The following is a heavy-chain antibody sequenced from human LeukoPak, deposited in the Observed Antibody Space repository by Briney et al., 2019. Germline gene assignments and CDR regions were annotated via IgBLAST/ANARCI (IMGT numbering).Heavy chain of an antibody. Sequence: SETLSLTCTVFGVPFSSYYWSWIRQPPGKGLEWIGYIYYSGSTNYNPSLKSRVTISVDTSKNQFSLKLSAVTAADTAVYYCEREAVRYVILSCQSPRGYFDYWVQGTLVTVSS. J-gene: IGHJ4*02. D-gene: IGHD3-9*01. CDR1: GVPFSSYY. CDR2: IYYSGST. V-gene: IGHV4-59*01. CDR3: EREAVRYVILSCQSPRGYFDY.